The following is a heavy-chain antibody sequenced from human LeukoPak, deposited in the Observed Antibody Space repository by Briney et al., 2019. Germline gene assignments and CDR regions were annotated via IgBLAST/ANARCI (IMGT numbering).Heavy chain of an antibody. D-gene: IGHD3-3*01. Sequence: PSETLSLTCTVSGGSISSSSYYWGWIRQPPGKGLEWIGSIYYSGSTYYNPSLKSRVTISVDTSKNQFSLKLSSVTAADTAVYYCARLGPDYDFWSGYYTEQLVPYYFDYWGQGTLVTVSS. J-gene: IGHJ4*02. CDR3: ARLGPDYDFWSGYYTEQLVPYYFDY. V-gene: IGHV4-39*07. CDR1: GGSISSSSYY. CDR2: IYYSGST.